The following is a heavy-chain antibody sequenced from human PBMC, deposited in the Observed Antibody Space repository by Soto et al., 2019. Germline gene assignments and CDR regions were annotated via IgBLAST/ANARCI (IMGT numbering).Heavy chain of an antibody. V-gene: IGHV4-31*03. CDR3: ARDSPATMEENPYGMDV. CDR1: GGSISSGGYY. CDR2: IYYSGST. Sequence: QVQLQESGPGLVKPSQTLSLTCTVSGGSISSGGYYWSWIRQHPGKGLEWIGYIYYSGSTYYNPSLKSRVTISVDTSKNQFSLKLSSVTAADTAVYYCARDSPATMEENPYGMDVWGQGTTVTVSS. J-gene: IGHJ6*02. D-gene: IGHD2-2*01.